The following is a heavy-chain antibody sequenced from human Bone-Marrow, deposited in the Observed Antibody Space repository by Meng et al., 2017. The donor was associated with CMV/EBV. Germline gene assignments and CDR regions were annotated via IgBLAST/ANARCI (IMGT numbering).Heavy chain of an antibody. D-gene: IGHD3-3*01. Sequence: GESLKISCAASGFTFSDYTMNWVRQAPGKGLEWVSSVSWSSSITYYVDSVQGRFTISRDNAKNSLYLQMNSLRAEDTAVYYCAKDPLRFLEWLDAFDIWGQGTMVTVSS. J-gene: IGHJ3*02. V-gene: IGHV3-21*01. CDR2: VSWSSSIT. CDR1: GFTFSDYT. CDR3: AKDPLRFLEWLDAFDI.